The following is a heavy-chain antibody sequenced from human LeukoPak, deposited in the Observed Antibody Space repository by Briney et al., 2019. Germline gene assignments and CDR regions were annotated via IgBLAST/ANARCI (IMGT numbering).Heavy chain of an antibody. Sequence: GGSLRLSCAASGLTLSNHWMHWVRQVPGKGLVWVSRIQSDAGKTDYAESVRGRFTISRDNAKNTLYLLMNSLRAEDTALYYCAKDAYDILTGYTLDYWGQGTLVTVSS. D-gene: IGHD3-9*01. CDR2: IQSDAGKT. CDR3: AKDAYDILTGYTLDY. V-gene: IGHV3-74*01. J-gene: IGHJ4*02. CDR1: GLTLSNHW.